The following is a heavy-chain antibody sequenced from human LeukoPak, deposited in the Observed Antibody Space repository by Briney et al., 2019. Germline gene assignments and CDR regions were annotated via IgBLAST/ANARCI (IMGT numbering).Heavy chain of an antibody. CDR1: GYTFTNYA. CDR3: ARTQGVFYGGNFGAFHI. D-gene: IGHD4-23*01. Sequence: ASVKVSCKASGYTFTNYAIHWVRQAPGQRLEWIGWINAGIGNTKYSQKFQGRVAITRDTSASTAYMELSSLRSEDTAVYYCARTQGVFYGGNFGAFHIWGQGTMVTVSS. V-gene: IGHV1-3*01. J-gene: IGHJ3*02. CDR2: INAGIGNT.